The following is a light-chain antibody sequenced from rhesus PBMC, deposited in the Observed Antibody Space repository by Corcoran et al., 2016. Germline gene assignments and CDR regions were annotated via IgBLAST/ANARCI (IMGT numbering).Light chain of an antibody. CDR2: GAS. V-gene: IGKV3-24*04. Sequence: EIVMTQSPATLALSPGERATLSCRASQSVSSYLAWYQQKPGQAPRLLIYGASSRATGIPKRFSGSGSGTDFTLPLSSLGPEDVGVYFCLQSSNWPQYSFGQGTKVEIK. J-gene: IGKJ2*01. CDR1: QSVSSY. CDR3: LQSSNWPQYS.